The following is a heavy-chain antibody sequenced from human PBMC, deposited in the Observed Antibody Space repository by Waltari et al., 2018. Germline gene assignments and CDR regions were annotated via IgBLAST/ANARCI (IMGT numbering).Heavy chain of an antibody. D-gene: IGHD6-19*01. J-gene: IGHJ4*02. CDR1: GFTFSSYS. CDR2: ISGLGSNM. Sequence: EVQLVESGGGLVQPGGSLRLSCAASGFTFSSYSMNWVRQAPGKGLEWVSYISGLGSNMYYADSLRGRFTISRDNAKNSLFLQITSLRAEDTAVYYCARGSGWVDHWGQGTLLTVSS. V-gene: IGHV3-48*01. CDR3: ARGSGWVDH.